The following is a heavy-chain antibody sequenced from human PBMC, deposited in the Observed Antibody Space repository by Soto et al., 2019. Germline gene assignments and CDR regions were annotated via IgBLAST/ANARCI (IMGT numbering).Heavy chain of an antibody. J-gene: IGHJ4*02. CDR1: GFTFSSYS. CDR3: ARSTYDILTGQPQIDF. Sequence: GGSLRLSCAASGFTFSSYSMNWVRQAPGKGLEWVSSISSSSSYIYYADSVKGRFTISRDNAKNTLYLQMNSLRAEDTAVYYCARSTYDILTGQPQIDFWGQGTLDTVSS. CDR2: ISSSSSYI. V-gene: IGHV3-21*01. D-gene: IGHD3-9*01.